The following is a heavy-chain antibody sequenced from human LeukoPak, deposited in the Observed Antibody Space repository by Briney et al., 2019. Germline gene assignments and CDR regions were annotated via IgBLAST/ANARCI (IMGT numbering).Heavy chain of an antibody. CDR1: GGSISSDGYS. J-gene: IGHJ4*02. CDR3: ARVRCNLGFGELFCNNPFDY. Sequence: PSETLSLTCAVSGGSISSDGYSWNWIRQPPGKGLEWIGYIYHSGSTYYNPSLKSRVTISVDRSKNQFSLKLSSVTAADTAVYYCARVRCNLGFGELFCNNPFDYWGQGTLVTVSS. V-gene: IGHV4-30-2*01. CDR2: IYHSGST. D-gene: IGHD3-10*01.